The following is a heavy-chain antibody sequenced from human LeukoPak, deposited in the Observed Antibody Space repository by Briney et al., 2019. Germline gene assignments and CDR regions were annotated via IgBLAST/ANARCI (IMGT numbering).Heavy chain of an antibody. J-gene: IGHJ3*02. V-gene: IGHV4-59*08. Sequence: PSETLSLTCTVSGGSISSYYWSWIRQPPGKGLEWIGYIYYSGSTNYNPSLKSRVTISVDTSKNQFSLKLSSVTAADTAVYYCARHPTYYDILTLRAFDIWGQGTMVTVSS. CDR2: IYYSGST. CDR1: GGSISSYY. D-gene: IGHD3-9*01. CDR3: ARHPTYYDILTLRAFDI.